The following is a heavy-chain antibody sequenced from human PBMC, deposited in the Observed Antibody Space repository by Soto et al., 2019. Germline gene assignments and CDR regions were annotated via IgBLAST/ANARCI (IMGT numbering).Heavy chain of an antibody. D-gene: IGHD6-13*01. Sequence: ASVKVSCKAIGYSFTSHYMQWGGQAPGQGLEWMGKIYPGGVNIAYAKKVKGRVPMTRDTSTSTVYMELNSLTSEDTAVYYCARYQGWHHLVWWFAPWAQATLVPV. J-gene: IGHJ5*02. V-gene: IGHV1-46*03. CDR3: ARYQGWHHLVWWFAP. CDR1: GYSFTSHY. CDR2: IYPGGVNI.